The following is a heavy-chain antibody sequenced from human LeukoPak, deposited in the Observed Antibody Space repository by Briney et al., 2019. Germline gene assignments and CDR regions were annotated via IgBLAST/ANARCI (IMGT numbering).Heavy chain of an antibody. V-gene: IGHV1-2*02. Sequence: ASVTVSCKASGYTFTHYCAHWVRQAPGQGLQWMGWINPNTSATSYPQKFQGRVTITRDTSISTAYMELRSLRSDDTAIYYCVRDGGSGSPYAFWGQGTLVTVSS. J-gene: IGHJ4*02. CDR1: GYTFTHYC. CDR3: VRDGGSGSPYAF. CDR2: INPNTSAT. D-gene: IGHD3-10*01.